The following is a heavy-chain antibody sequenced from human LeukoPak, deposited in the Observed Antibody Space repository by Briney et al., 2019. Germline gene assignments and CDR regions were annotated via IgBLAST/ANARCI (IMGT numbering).Heavy chain of an antibody. V-gene: IGHV3-21*01. CDR2: ISSSSSYI. CDR1: GFTVSNYW. Sequence: PGGSLRLSCAASGFTVSNYWMSWVRQAPGKGLGWVSSISSSSSYIYYADSVKGRFTISRDNAKNSLYLQMNSLRAEDTAVYYCAREVGEFSIDYWGQGTLVTVSS. CDR3: AREVGEFSIDY. J-gene: IGHJ4*02. D-gene: IGHD3-10*01.